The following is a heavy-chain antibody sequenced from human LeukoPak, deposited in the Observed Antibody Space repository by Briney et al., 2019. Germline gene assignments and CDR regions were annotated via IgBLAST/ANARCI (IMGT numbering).Heavy chain of an antibody. CDR3: ARGGHDILTGYIDY. V-gene: IGHV1-2*02. J-gene: IGHJ4*02. Sequence: VASVKVSCKASGGTFSSYAISWVRQAPGQGLEWMGWINPNSGGTNYAQKFQGRVTMTRDTSISTAYMELSRLRSDDTAVYYCARGGHDILTGYIDYWGQGTLVTVSS. CDR1: GGTFSSYA. CDR2: INPNSGGT. D-gene: IGHD3-9*01.